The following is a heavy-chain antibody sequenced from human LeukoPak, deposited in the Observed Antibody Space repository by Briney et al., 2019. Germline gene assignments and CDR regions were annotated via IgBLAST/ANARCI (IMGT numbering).Heavy chain of an antibody. CDR2: ISSSSSYT. D-gene: IGHD6-13*01. CDR1: GFTFSDYY. CDR3: ARAVHSSSSEWYYYYGMDV. Sequence: PGGSLRLSCAASGFTFSDYYVSWIRQAPGKGLEWVSYISSSSSYTNYADSVKGRFTISRDNAKNSLYLQMNSLRAEDTAVYYCARAVHSSSSEWYYYYGMDVWGKGTTVTVSS. J-gene: IGHJ6*04. V-gene: IGHV3-11*06.